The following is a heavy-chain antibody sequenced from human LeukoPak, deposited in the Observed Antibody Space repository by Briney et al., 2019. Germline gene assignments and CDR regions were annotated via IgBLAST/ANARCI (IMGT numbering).Heavy chain of an antibody. CDR3: AIDPVVVPASKVY. CDR1: GFTFSSYA. Sequence: GGSLRLSCAASGFTFSSYAMSWVRQAPGKGLEWVSAISGSGGSTYYADSVKGRFTISRDNSKNTLYLQMNSLRAEDTAVYYCAIDPVVVPASKVYWGQGTLVTVSS. CDR2: ISGSGGST. V-gene: IGHV3-23*01. D-gene: IGHD2-2*01. J-gene: IGHJ4*02.